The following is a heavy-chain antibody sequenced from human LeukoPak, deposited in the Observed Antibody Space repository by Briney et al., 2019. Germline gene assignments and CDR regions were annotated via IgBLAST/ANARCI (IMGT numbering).Heavy chain of an antibody. V-gene: IGHV3-23*01. J-gene: IGHJ4*02. CDR1: GFTFSNYA. D-gene: IGHD3-3*01. Sequence: GGSLRLSCAASGFTFSNYAMSWVRQAPGKGLEWVSAISGSGGSTYYADSVKGRFTISRDNSKNTLHLQMNSLRAEDTALYYCAKTGPPTIFGVVTIDYWGQGTLVTVSS. CDR3: AKTGPPTIFGVVTIDY. CDR2: ISGSGGST.